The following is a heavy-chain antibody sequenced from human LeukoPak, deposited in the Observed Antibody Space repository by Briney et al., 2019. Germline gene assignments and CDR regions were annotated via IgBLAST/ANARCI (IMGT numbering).Heavy chain of an antibody. CDR1: GFTFSSYS. D-gene: IGHD3-10*01. J-gene: IGHJ4*02. CDR3: ARDGRDAMVRGVDY. Sequence: GGPLRLSCAASGFTFSSYSMNWVRQAPGKGLEWVSSISSSSSYIYYADSVKGRFTISRDNAKNSLYLQMNSLRAEDTAVYYCARDGRDAMVRGVDYWGQGTLVTVSS. V-gene: IGHV3-21*01. CDR2: ISSSSSYI.